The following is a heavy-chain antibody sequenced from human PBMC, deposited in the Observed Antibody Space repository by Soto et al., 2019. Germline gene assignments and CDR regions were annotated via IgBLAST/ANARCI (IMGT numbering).Heavy chain of an antibody. CDR2: ISGSGGST. V-gene: IGHV3-23*01. J-gene: IGHJ6*03. CDR3: AKPGNSSWYPIYYYYYYMDV. Sequence: GGSLRLSCAASGFTFSSYAMSWVRQAPGKGLEWVSAISGSGGSTYYADSVKGRFTISRDNSKNTLYLQMNSLRAEDTAVYYCAKPGNSSWYPIYYYYYYMDVWGKGTTVTVSS. CDR1: GFTFSSYA. D-gene: IGHD6-13*01.